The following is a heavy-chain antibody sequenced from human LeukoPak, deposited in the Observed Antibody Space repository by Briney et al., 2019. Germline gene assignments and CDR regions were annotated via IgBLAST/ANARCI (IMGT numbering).Heavy chain of an antibody. J-gene: IGHJ4*02. CDR3: ARAPFYYDSSGYPYFDG. CDR2: MYTGGST. V-gene: IGHV3-53*01. Sequence: ETLSLTCTVSGVSISGYYWSWVRQAPGKGLEWVSVMYTGGSTYYADSVKGRFTISRDNSKNTLYLQMNSLRAEDTALYYCARAPFYYDSSGYPYFDGWGQGTLVTVSS. CDR1: GVSISGYY. D-gene: IGHD3-22*01.